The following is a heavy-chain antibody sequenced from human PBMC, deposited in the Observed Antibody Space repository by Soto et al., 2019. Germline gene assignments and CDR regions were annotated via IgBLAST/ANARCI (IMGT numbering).Heavy chain of an antibody. V-gene: IGHV3-30-3*01. J-gene: IGHJ6*02. CDR2: ISYDGSNK. CDR1: GFTFSSYA. D-gene: IGHD3-3*01. CDR3: ARDRADFWSGYYSADPYYYYGMDV. Sequence: GGSLRLSCAASGFTFSSYAMHWVRQAPGKGLEWVAVISYDGSNKYYADSVKGRFTISRDNSKNTLYLQMNSLRAEDTAVYYCARDRADFWSGYYSADPYYYYGMDVWGQGTTVTVSS.